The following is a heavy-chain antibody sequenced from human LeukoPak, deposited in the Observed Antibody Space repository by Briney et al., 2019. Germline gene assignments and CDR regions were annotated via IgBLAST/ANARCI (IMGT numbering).Heavy chain of an antibody. CDR1: GGSISGYY. D-gene: IGHD3-22*01. J-gene: IGHJ3*02. CDR2: AYTSGST. CDR3: GRVRRCYDSSGYYYYAFDI. V-gene: IGHV4-4*07. Sequence: SETLSLTCSVSGGSISGYYWTWIRQPAGKGLEWIGRAYTSGSTHYNPSLKTRLAMSVDTSKNQFSLKLSSVTAADTAVYYCGRVRRCYDSSGYYYYAFDIWGQGTMVTVSS.